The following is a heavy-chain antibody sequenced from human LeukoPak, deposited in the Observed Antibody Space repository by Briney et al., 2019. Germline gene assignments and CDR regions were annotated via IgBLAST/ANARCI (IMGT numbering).Heavy chain of an antibody. J-gene: IGHJ4*02. V-gene: IGHV4-34*01. CDR1: GGSFSGYY. D-gene: IGHD6-19*01. CDR2: INHSGST. Sequence: SETLSLTGAAYGGSFSGYYWSWIRQPPGKGLEWIGEINHSGSTNYNPSLKSRVTISVDTSKNQFSLKLSSVTAADTAVYYCARDGSGWYGSDYWGQGTLVTVSS. CDR3: ARDGSGWYGSDY.